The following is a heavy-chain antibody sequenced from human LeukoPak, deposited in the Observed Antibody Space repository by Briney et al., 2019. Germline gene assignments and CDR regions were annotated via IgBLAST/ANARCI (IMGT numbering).Heavy chain of an antibody. CDR2: ISWNSGRI. Sequence: GRSLRLSCAASGFTFDDYAMHWVRHAPGKGLEWVSGISWNSGRIGYADSVKGRFTISRDNAKNSLYLQMNSLRVEDTALYYCAKDFYRLGEFDAFYNWGQGTMVTVSS. CDR3: AKDFYRLGEFDAFYN. D-gene: IGHD3-16*01. J-gene: IGHJ3*02. CDR1: GFTFDDYA. V-gene: IGHV3-9*01.